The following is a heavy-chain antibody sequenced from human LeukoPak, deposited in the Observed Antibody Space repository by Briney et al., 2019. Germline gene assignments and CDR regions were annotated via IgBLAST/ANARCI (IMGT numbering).Heavy chain of an antibody. V-gene: IGHV3-23*01. J-gene: IGHJ4*02. CDR3: AAYFDY. Sequence: PGGSLRLSCAASGFTFSTYAMNWVRQAPGKGLEWVSGISGSGGDTYYADSVKGRFTISRDNSKTTLYLEMNSLRAEDTAVYYCAAYFDYWGRGTLVTVSS. CDR1: GFTFSTYA. CDR2: ISGSGGDT.